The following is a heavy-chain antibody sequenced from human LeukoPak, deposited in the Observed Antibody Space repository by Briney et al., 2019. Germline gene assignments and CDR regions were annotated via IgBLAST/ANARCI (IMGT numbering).Heavy chain of an antibody. CDR2: TYYRSKWYN. J-gene: IGHJ4*02. V-gene: IGHV6-1*01. CDR1: GDSFSSNSAA. D-gene: IGHD5-24*01. CDR3: ARARREEMATIQGTFDY. Sequence: SQTLSLTCAISGDSFSSNSAAWNWIRQSPSRGLEWLGRTYYRSKWYNDYAVSVKSRITINPDTSKNQFSLQLNSVTPEDTAVYYCARARREEMATIQGTFDYWGQGTLVTVSS.